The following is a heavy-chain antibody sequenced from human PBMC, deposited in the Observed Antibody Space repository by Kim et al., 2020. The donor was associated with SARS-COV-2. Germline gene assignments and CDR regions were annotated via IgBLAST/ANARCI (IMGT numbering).Heavy chain of an antibody. CDR3: ARLRYCSGGSCYDY. V-gene: IGHV4-39*01. D-gene: IGHD2-15*01. J-gene: IGHJ4*02. Sequence: NPSLKSRVTISVDTSKNQFSLKLSSVTAADTAVYYCARLRYCSGGSCYDYWGQGTLVTVSS.